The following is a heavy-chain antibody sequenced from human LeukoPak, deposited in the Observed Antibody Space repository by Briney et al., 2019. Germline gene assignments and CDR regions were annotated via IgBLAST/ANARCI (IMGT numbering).Heavy chain of an antibody. D-gene: IGHD3-3*01. Sequence: GGSLRLSCAAYGFTFSSYEMNWVRQAPGQGLEWVFYINKSSRNIYYADHVKGRFTISRDNAKNSLDLQMNSLRDTATYVCYFARGGGSGCYGFGYWGEGTLVTVSS. CDR3: ARGGGSGCYGFGY. J-gene: IGHJ4*02. CDR1: GFTFSSYE. CDR2: INKSSRNI. V-gene: IGHV3-48*03.